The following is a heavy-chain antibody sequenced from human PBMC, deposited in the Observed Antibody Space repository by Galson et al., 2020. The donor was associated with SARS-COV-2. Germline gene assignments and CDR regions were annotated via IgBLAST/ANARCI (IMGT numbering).Heavy chain of an antibody. Sequence: GESLKISCKGSGYSFTNYWIGWVRHGTGQGLEWMGWMNPNSGHTGYAQKFQGRVTMTRDTSMRTAYMELSSLTSDDTAVYYCARGDHASDYHYNKEFDYWGQGTLVTVS. D-gene: IGHD3-16*02. CDR1: GYSFTNYW. CDR2: MNPNSGHT. V-gene: IGHV1-8*02. J-gene: IGHJ4*02. CDR3: ARGDHASDYHYNKEFDY.